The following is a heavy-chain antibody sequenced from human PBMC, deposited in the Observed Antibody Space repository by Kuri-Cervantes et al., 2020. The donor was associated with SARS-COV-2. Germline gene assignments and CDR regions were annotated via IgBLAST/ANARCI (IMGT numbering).Heavy chain of an antibody. J-gene: IGHJ4*02. V-gene: IGHV3-74*01. D-gene: IGHD4-17*01. CDR1: GFTFSSYS. CDR2: INSDGSST. CDR3: AKVWTVTG. Sequence: GESLKISCAASGFTFSSYSMNWVRQAPGKGLVWVSRINSDGSSTSYADSVKGRFTISRDNAKNTLYLQMNSLRAEDTAVYYCAKVWTVTGWGQGTLVTVSS.